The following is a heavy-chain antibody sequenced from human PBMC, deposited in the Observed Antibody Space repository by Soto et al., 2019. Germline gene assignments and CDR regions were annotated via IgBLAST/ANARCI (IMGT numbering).Heavy chain of an antibody. Sequence: GGSLRLSCAASGFTFSSYAMHWVRQAPGKGLEWVAVISYDGSNKYYADSVKGRFTISRDNSKNTLYLQMNSLRAEDTAVYYCARDLSRYCTNGVCHYYYYGMDVWGQGTTVTVSS. CDR3: ARDLSRYCTNGVCHYYYYGMDV. CDR1: GFTFSSYA. J-gene: IGHJ6*02. V-gene: IGHV3-30-3*01. D-gene: IGHD2-8*01. CDR2: ISYDGSNK.